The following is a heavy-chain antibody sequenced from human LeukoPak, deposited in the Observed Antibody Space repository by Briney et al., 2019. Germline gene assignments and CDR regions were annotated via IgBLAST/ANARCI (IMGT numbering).Heavy chain of an antibody. D-gene: IGHD2-15*01. V-gene: IGHV3-7*05. J-gene: IGHJ4*02. CDR1: GFTFTTYS. CDR2: IKEDGSDI. CDR3: AREWWYLDY. Sequence: GGSLRLSCAASGFTFTTYSMTWVRQAPGRGLEWVARIKEDGSDIHYVDSVKGRFTISRDDAKNSLYLQMNSLRAEDTAVYYCAREWWYLDYWGQGTLVTVSS.